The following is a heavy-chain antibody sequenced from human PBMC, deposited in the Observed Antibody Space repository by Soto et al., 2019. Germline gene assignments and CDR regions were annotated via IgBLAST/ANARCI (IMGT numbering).Heavy chain of an antibody. D-gene: IGHD6-19*01. CDR2: ISGSGGST. J-gene: IGHJ4*02. CDR1: GFTFSSYA. Sequence: PGGSLRLSCAASGFTFSSYAMSWVRQAPGKGLEWVSAISGSGGSTYYADSVKGRFTISRDNSKNTLYLQMNSLRAEDPAVYYWAKEVTPADPSIAVPKTPPSQSFAYWGQGTLVTASS. CDR3: AKEVTPADPSIAVPKTPPSQSFAY. V-gene: IGHV3-23*01.